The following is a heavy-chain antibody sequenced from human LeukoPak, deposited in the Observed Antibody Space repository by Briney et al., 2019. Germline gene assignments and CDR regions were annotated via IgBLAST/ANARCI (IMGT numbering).Heavy chain of an antibody. CDR3: ASPEWLPDSIDI. J-gene: IGHJ3*02. D-gene: IGHD3-3*01. CDR2: ISSSSSYI. Sequence: GGSLRLSCAASGFTFSDYYMNWVRQAPGKGLEWVSSISSSSSYIYYADSVKGRFTISRDNAKDSLYLQMNSLRADDTAVYYCASPEWLPDSIDIWGQGTMVTVSS. CDR1: GFTFSDYY. V-gene: IGHV3-21*01.